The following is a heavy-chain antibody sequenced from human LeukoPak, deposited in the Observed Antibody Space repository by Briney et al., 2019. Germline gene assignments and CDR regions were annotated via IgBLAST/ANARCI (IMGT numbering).Heavy chain of an antibody. CDR3: ARAQGCSTSCPYGMDV. D-gene: IGHD2-2*01. V-gene: IGHV1-69*04. J-gene: IGHJ6*02. Sequence: GASVKVSCKASGGTFSSYAISWVRQAPGQGLEWMGRIIPILGIANYAQKFQGRVTITADKSTSTAYMELSSLRSEDTAVYYCARAQGCSTSCPYGMDVWGQGTTVTVSS. CDR1: GGTFSSYA. CDR2: IIPILGIA.